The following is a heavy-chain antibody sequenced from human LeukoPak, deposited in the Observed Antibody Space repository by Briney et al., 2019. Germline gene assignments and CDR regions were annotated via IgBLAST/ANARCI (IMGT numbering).Heavy chain of an antibody. CDR1: GFTSSTFA. D-gene: IGHD3-22*01. Sequence: PGGSLRLSCAVSGFTSSTFAMNWVRQAPGKGLEWVSSLSDSAVSSYYADSVKGRFTISRDNSKNTLYLQMNSLRAEDTATYYCAKAPDSSGFPSYFDSWGQGTLVAVSS. CDR3: AKAPDSSGFPSYFDS. CDR2: LSDSAVSS. J-gene: IGHJ4*02. V-gene: IGHV3-23*01.